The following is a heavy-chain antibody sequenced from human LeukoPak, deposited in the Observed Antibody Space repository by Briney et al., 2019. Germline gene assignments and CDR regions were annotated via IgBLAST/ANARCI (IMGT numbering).Heavy chain of an antibody. Sequence: PSETLSLTCTVSGGSISSYYWSWIRHPPGKGLEWLGYIYYSGSTNYNPSLKSRVPISVDTSKNQFSLKLRSVTAADTAVYYCARTTEGGYTYDYFYYYYMDVWGKGTTVTISS. J-gene: IGHJ6*03. CDR1: GGSISSYY. CDR2: IYYSGST. D-gene: IGHD5-18*01. V-gene: IGHV4-59*01. CDR3: ARTTEGGYTYDYFYYYYMDV.